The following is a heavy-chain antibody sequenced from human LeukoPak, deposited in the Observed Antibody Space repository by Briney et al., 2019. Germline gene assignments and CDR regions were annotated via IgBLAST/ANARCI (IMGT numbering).Heavy chain of an antibody. V-gene: IGHV1-2*02. CDR3: ARGEVSSWYDYFQH. CDR2: INPNRGGT. D-gene: IGHD6-13*01. J-gene: IGHJ1*01. Sequence: ASVKVSCKASGYTFTGYYMHWVRQAPGQGLEWMGWINPNRGGTKYAQKFQGRVTMTRDTSISTGDMELSRLRSDDTAVYYCARGEVSSWYDYFQHWGQGSLVTVSS. CDR1: GYTFTGYY.